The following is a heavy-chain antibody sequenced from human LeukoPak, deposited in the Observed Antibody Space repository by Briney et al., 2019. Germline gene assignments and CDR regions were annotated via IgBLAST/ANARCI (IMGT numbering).Heavy chain of an antibody. CDR2: IYYSGST. CDR1: GGSISSGGYS. Sequence: SETLSLTCAVSGGSISSGGYSWSWIRQPPGKGLEWIGYIYYSGSTYYNPSLKSRATISVDTSKNQFSLKLSSVTAADTAVYYCARLFVEMRPHSFDYWGQGTLVTVSS. V-gene: IGHV4-30-4*07. D-gene: IGHD5-24*01. J-gene: IGHJ4*02. CDR3: ARLFVEMRPHSFDY.